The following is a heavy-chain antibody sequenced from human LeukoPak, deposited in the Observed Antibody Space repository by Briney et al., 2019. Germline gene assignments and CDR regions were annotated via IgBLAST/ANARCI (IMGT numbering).Heavy chain of an antibody. J-gene: IGHJ4*02. Sequence: GGSLRLSCTASGFTFSSSAMHWVRQAPGKGLEWVAVISFDRSNKYYADSVKGRFTISRDNSKNTLYLQMNSLRAEDTAVYYCASSARRNDYGDYASDYWGQGTLVTVSS. V-gene: IGHV3-30-3*01. CDR3: ASSARRNDYGDYASDY. CDR1: GFTFSSSA. D-gene: IGHD4-17*01. CDR2: ISFDRSNK.